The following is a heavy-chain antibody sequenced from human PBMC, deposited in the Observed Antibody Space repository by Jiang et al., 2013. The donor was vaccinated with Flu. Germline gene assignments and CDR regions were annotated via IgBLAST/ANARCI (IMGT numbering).Heavy chain of an antibody. Sequence: GPGLVKPSGTLSLTCDVSGGSISSSHWWTWVRQPPGKGLEWIGEIYHNGNTNYNSSLKGRVTISVDNSKNQFSLNLKSVTAADTAIYYCTRVYCSLTACCEIDSWGQGTLITVSS. J-gene: IGHJ4*02. V-gene: IGHV4-4*02. CDR1: GGSISSSHW. CDR2: IYHNGNT. CDR3: TRVYCSLTACCEIDS. D-gene: IGHD2-15*01.